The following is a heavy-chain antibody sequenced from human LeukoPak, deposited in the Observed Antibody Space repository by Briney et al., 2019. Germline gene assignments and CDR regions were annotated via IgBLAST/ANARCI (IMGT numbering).Heavy chain of an antibody. D-gene: IGHD3-3*01. J-gene: IGHJ4*02. CDR3: ARGSYDFWSCYFEPQFGY. V-gene: IGHV4-34*01. CDR1: SGSLNGYY. Sequence: SETLSLTCAVYSGSLNGYYWSWIRQPPGKGLEWIGEINHSGSTNYNPSLKSRVTISVDTSKNQFSLKLSSVTAADTAVYYCARGSYDFWSCYFEPQFGYWGQGTLVTVSS. CDR2: INHSGST.